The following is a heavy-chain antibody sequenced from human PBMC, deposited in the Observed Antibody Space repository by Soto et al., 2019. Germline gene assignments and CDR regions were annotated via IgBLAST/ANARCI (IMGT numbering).Heavy chain of an antibody. V-gene: IGHV4-31*03. CDR2: IYYSGST. D-gene: IGHD3-9*01. CDR1: GGSISSGGYY. CDR3: ARDSLRYFDWLYGMDV. Sequence: SETLSLTCTVSGGSISSGGYYWSWIRQHPGKGLEWIGYIYYSGSTYYNPSLKSRVTISVDTSKNQFSLKLSSVTAADTAVYYCARDSLRYFDWLYGMDVWGQGTTVTVSS. J-gene: IGHJ6*02.